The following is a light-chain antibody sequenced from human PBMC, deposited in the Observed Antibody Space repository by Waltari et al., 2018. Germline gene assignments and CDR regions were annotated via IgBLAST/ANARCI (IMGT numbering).Light chain of an antibody. Sequence: DIVMTPSPDSLAVSLGERVTITCKPRQSVLYSSNSQNYLAWYQQKPGQPPKLLIYWASARESGVPDRFSGSESGTDFTLTISSLQAEDVAVYYCQQYYDIPWTFGQGTKVEIK. CDR3: QQYYDIPWT. V-gene: IGKV4-1*01. CDR2: WAS. CDR1: QSVLYSSNSQNY. J-gene: IGKJ1*01.